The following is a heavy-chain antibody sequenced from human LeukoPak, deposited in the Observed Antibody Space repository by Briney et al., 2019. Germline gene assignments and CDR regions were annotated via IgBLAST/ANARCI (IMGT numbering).Heavy chain of an antibody. CDR3: ARDSLNGWNYYYGMDV. J-gene: IGHJ6*02. D-gene: IGHD1-1*01. CDR1: GGSLSSNNW. CDR2: IYHSGSP. V-gene: IGHV4-4*02. Sequence: SGTLSLTCAVSGGSLSSNNWWGWVRQPPGKGLEWIGEIYHSGSPNYNPSLKSRVTISVDKSRNHFSLNLSSVTAADTAVYYCARDSLNGWNYYYGMDVWGQGTTVTVSS.